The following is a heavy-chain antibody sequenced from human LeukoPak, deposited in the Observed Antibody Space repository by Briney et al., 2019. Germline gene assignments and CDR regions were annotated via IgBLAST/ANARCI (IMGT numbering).Heavy chain of an antibody. D-gene: IGHD4-17*01. CDR1: GFPLSSYA. J-gene: IGHJ4*02. Sequence: GGSLRLSCAASGFPLSSYAMSWVRQAPGRGLEWVSFIYADGNTYYADSVKGRFTISRDISKNAVFLQMNSLRAEDTAVYYCARDSYGDANFDTWGQGTLVTVSS. CDR2: IYADGNT. V-gene: IGHV3-23*03. CDR3: ARDSYGDANFDT.